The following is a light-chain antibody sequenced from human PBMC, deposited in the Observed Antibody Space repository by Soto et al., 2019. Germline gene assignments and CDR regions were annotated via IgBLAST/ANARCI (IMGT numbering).Light chain of an antibody. CDR1: QNIDSD. CDR3: QQRNMWPRT. V-gene: IGKV3-11*01. CDR2: DAS. Sequence: EIVLTQSPATLSVSPGERATLSCRASQNIDSDLAWYQQRPGQPPRLLIYDASNRAPGIPARFGGSGSGADFTLSISSLEPEDFAVYHCQQRNMWPRTFGQGTRVEIK. J-gene: IGKJ1*01.